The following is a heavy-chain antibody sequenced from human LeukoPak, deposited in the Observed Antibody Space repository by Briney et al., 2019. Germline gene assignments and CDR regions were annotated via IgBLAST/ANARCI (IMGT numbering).Heavy chain of an antibody. J-gene: IGHJ4*02. Sequence: GGSLRLSCAASGFTFSSYAMSWVRQAPGKGLEWVSAISGSGGSTYYADSVKGRFTISRDNSKNTLYLQMNSLRAEDTAVYYCAKYLVVVPAAIKQWLGNYFDYWGQGTLVTVSS. CDR2: ISGSGGST. D-gene: IGHD2-2*01. V-gene: IGHV3-23*01. CDR3: AKYLVVVPAAIKQWLGNYFDY. CDR1: GFTFSSYA.